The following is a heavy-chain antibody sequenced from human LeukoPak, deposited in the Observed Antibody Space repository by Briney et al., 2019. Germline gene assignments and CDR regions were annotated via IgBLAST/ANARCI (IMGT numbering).Heavy chain of an antibody. J-gene: IGHJ4*02. CDR2: IYTSGST. Sequence: SQTLSLTCTVSGGSISSDGYYWSWIRQPAGKGLEWIGRIYTSGSTNYNPSLKSRVTISVDTAKNQFSLKLSSVTAADTAVYYCARERGVTYYYGSGSYRDYWGQGTLVAVSS. D-gene: IGHD3-10*01. CDR3: ARERGVTYYYGSGSYRDY. V-gene: IGHV4-61*02. CDR1: GGSISSDGYY.